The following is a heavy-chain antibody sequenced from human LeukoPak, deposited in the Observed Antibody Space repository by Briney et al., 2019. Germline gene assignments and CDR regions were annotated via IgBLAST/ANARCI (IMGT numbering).Heavy chain of an antibody. CDR3: ARGGTTFEN. D-gene: IGHD1-1*01. CDR1: GFTFSSYW. CDR2: INRDVSEK. V-gene: IGHV3-7*01. Sequence: GGSLRLSCAASGFTFSSYWMTWVRQAPGKGLEWVANINRDVSEKYYVDSVKGRFTISRDNAKNSLYLQMDSLRAEDTAVYYCARGGTTFENWGQGTLVTVSS. J-gene: IGHJ4*02.